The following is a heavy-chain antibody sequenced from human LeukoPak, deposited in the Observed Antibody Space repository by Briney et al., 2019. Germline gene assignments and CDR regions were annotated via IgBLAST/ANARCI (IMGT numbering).Heavy chain of an antibody. Sequence: GGSLRLSCAASGFTFSSYNMNWVRQAPGKGLEWVSSISSSSSYIYYADSVKGRFTISRDNAKNSLYLQMNSLRAEDTAVYYCARGAKPHYDIWTGYWPDYYYYYGMDVWGQGTTVTVSS. J-gene: IGHJ6*02. D-gene: IGHD3-9*01. CDR1: GFTFSSYN. CDR3: ARGAKPHYDIWTGYWPDYYYYYGMDV. CDR2: ISSSSSYI. V-gene: IGHV3-21*01.